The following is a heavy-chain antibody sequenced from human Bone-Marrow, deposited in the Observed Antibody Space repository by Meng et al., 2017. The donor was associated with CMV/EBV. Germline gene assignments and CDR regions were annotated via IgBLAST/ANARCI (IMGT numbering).Heavy chain of an antibody. CDR2: ISSSSSYI. J-gene: IGHJ6*02. D-gene: IGHD1-26*01. Sequence: GESLKISCAASGFTFSSYSMNWVRQAPGKGLEWVSSISSSSSYIYYADSVKGRFTISRDNAKNSLYLQMNSLRAEDTAVYYCARDLRTGATFNYYYGMDVWGQGTTVTVSS. CDR3: ARDLRTGATFNYYYGMDV. CDR1: GFTFSSYS. V-gene: IGHV3-21*01.